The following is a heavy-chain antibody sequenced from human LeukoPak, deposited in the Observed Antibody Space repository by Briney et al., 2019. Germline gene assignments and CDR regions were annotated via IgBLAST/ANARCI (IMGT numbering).Heavy chain of an antibody. J-gene: IGHJ4*02. V-gene: IGHV3-74*01. CDR1: GFTVSSNY. D-gene: IGHD2-15*01. CDR2: INSDGSR. CDR3: GLGYCSGGSCYHIDY. Sequence: PGGSLRLSCAASGFTVSSNYMSWVRQAPGKGLEWVSRINSDGSRSYADSVKGRFTISRDNAKNTVYLQMNSLRAEDTAVYYCGLGYCSGGSCYHIDYWGQGSLVTVSS.